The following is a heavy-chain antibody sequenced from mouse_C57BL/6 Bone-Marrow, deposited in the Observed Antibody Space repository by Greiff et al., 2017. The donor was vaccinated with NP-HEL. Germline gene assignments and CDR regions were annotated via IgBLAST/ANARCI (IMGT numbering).Heavy chain of an antibody. D-gene: IGHD2-1*01. J-gene: IGHJ4*01. CDR1: GYTFTSYW. CDR2: IHPNSGST. Sequence: QAQLQQPGAELVKPGASVKLSCKASGYTFTSYWMHWVKQRPGQGLEWIGMIHPNSGSTNYNEKFKSKAKLTVDKSSSTAYMQLSSLTSEDSAVYYCAGWGYCGTTGAMDYWGQGTSVTVSS. V-gene: IGHV1-64*01. CDR3: AGWGYCGTTGAMDY.